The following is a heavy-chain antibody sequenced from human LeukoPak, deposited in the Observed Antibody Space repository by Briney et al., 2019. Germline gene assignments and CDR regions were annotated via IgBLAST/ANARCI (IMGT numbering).Heavy chain of an antibody. Sequence: PSETLSLTCAVYGGSFSGYYWSWIRQPPGKGLEWIGEINHSGSTNYNPSLKSRVTISVDTSKNQFSLKLSSVTAADTAVYYCARGTIFGVVIDYWGQGTLVTVSS. CDR1: GGSFSGYY. CDR3: ARGTIFGVVIDY. CDR2: INHSGST. V-gene: IGHV4-34*01. D-gene: IGHD3-3*01. J-gene: IGHJ4*02.